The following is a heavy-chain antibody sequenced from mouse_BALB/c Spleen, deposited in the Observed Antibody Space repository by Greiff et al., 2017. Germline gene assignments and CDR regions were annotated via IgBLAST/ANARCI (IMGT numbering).Heavy chain of an antibody. J-gene: IGHJ3*01. Sequence: QVQLQQSGAELVRPGVSVKISCKGSGYTFTDYAMHWVKQSHAKSLEWIGVISTYYGDASYNQKFKGKATMTVDKSSSTAYMELARLTSEDSAIYYCARENYGSSYWFAYWGQGTLVTVSA. D-gene: IGHD1-1*01. CDR1: GYTFTDYA. V-gene: IGHV1S137*01. CDR2: ISTYYGDA. CDR3: ARENYGSSYWFAY.